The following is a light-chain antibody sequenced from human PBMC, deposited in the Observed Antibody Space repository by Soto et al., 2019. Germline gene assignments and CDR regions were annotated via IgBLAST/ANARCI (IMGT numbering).Light chain of an antibody. CDR2: EVS. CDR3: PSYRSGGTIV. V-gene: IGLV2-14*01. J-gene: IGLJ1*01. Sequence: QSSLTQPPSASGSPGQSVAISCTGTSSDVGGYNYVSWYQQHPGKAPKLMIYEVSNRPSGVSNRFSGSKSVNAAYLTISGLQAEYDAEYYSPSYRSGGTIVFGNGTKVTVL. CDR1: SSDVGGYNY.